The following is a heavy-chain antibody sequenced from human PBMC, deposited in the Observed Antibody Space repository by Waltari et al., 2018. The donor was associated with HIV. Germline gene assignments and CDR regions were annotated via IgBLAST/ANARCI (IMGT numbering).Heavy chain of an antibody. CDR1: ASSVSSGYY. D-gene: IGHD3-22*01. CDR2: IYRSGTT. CDR3: ARDQDYYDSSGYTCYAFDM. Sequence: QVQLQESGPGLVKPSETLSLTCKVSASSVSSGYYWRWIRQSPGKGLEWIGSIYRSGTTYYNPSFKRRVTILVNMSKNQFSLKLSSVTAADTAVYYCARDQDYYDSSGYTCYAFDMWGPGTMVTVSS. V-gene: IGHV4-38-2*02. J-gene: IGHJ3*02.